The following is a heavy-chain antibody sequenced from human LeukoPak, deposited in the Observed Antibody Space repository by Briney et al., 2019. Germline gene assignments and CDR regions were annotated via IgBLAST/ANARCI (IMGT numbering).Heavy chain of an antibody. D-gene: IGHD6-13*01. J-gene: IGHJ5*02. CDR2: ISGSGGST. Sequence: GGSLRLSCAASGFPFSSYAMSWVRQAPGKGLEWVSAISGSGGSTYYADSVKGRFTISRDNSKNTLYLQMNSLRAEDTAVYYCAKTPTDPYSRNWFDPWGQGTLVTVSS. CDR1: GFPFSSYA. V-gene: IGHV3-23*01. CDR3: AKTPTDPYSRNWFDP.